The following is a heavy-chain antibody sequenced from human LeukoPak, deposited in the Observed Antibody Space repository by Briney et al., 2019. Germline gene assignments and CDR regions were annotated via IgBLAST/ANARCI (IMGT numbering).Heavy chain of an antibody. CDR2: IYYSGST. Sequence: SETLSLTCTVSGGSISSGDYYWSWIRQPPGKGLEWIGYIYYSGSTYYNPSLKSRVTISVDTSKNQFSLKLSSVTAADTAVYYCVETGSGDAFDIWGQGTMVTVSS. CDR1: GGSISSGDYY. CDR3: VETGSGDAFDI. V-gene: IGHV4-30-4*01. J-gene: IGHJ3*02. D-gene: IGHD1-14*01.